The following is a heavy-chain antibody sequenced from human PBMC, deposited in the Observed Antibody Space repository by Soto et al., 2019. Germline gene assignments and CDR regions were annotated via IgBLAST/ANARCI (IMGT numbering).Heavy chain of an antibody. CDR2: IYTSGST. CDR3: ARDRCSGGSCYTFGEGGMDV. Sequence: PSETLSRTCTVSGGSISSYYWSWIRHPAVKGLEWIGRIYTSGSTNYNPSLKSRVTISVDTSKNQFSLKMRSVIAADTAVYYCARDRCSGGSCYTFGEGGMDVWGQGTTVDVSS. V-gene: IGHV4-4*07. J-gene: IGHJ6*02. CDR1: GGSISSYY. D-gene: IGHD2-15*01.